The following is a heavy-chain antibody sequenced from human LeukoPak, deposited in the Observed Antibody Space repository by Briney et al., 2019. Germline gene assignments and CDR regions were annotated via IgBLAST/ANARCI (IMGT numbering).Heavy chain of an antibody. D-gene: IGHD3-9*01. V-gene: IGHV3-9*01. J-gene: IGHJ4*02. CDR1: GFTFSSYA. CDR3: AKGGGPLLRNFDWLFEN. CDR2: ITWQSGIM. Sequence: GGSLRLSCAASGFTFSSYAMSWVRQAPGKGLEWVSGITWQSGIMAYADSVKGRFTISRDNAKNSLHLQMNSLRTEDTAVYYCAKGGGPLLRNFDWLFENWGQGTLVTVSS.